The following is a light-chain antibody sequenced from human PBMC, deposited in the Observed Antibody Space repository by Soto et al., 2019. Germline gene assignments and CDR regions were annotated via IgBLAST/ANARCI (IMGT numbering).Light chain of an antibody. V-gene: IGKV1-39*01. J-gene: IGKJ4*01. CDR2: AAS. Sequence: DIQMTQSPSSLSASVGDRITITCRASQTIRTYLNWYQQKPGKAPRLPIYAASSLESGVPSRFSGSGSGTDFTLTISSLQPEDSATYSCQQSFTTPLTFGGGTKVDIK. CDR1: QTIRTY. CDR3: QQSFTTPLT.